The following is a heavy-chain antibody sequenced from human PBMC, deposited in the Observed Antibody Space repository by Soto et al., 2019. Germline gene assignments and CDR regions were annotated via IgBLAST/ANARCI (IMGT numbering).Heavy chain of an antibody. J-gene: IGHJ6*02. CDR2: INHSGST. CDR1: GGSFSGYY. D-gene: IGHD3-10*01. Sequence: PSETLSLTCAVYGGSFSGYYWSWIRQPPGKGLEWIGEINHSGSTNYNPSLKSRVTISVDTSKNQFSLKLSSVTAADTAVYYCASDYSYYYYGMDVWGQGTTVTVSS. V-gene: IGHV4-34*01. CDR3: ASDYSYYYYGMDV.